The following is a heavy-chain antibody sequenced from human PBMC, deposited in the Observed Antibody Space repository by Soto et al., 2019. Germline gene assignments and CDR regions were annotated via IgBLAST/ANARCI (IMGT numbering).Heavy chain of an antibody. J-gene: IGHJ5*02. D-gene: IGHD1-1*01. CDR3: ARDRQLERRWRSPGSEEAWFDP. Sequence: GASVKVSCKASGYTFTGYYMHWVRQAPGQGLEWMGWINPNSGGTNYAQKFQGRVTMTRDTSISTAYMELSRLRSDDTAVYYCARDRQLERRWRSPGSEEAWFDPWGQGTLVTVSS. CDR1: GYTFTGYY. V-gene: IGHV1-2*02. CDR2: INPNSGGT.